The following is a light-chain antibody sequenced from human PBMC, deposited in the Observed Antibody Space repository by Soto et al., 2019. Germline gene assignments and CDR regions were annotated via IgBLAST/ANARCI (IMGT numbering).Light chain of an antibody. CDR2: GAS. V-gene: IGKV3-15*01. CDR1: QRVSTN. CDR3: QQYNNWPRT. J-gene: IGKJ2*01. Sequence: EIVITQSPATLSVSPGERATLSCRASQRVSTNLAWYQQKPGQAPRLLIYGASSRATGIPARFSGSGSVTEFTLTISSLQSEDFAVYYCQQYNNWPRTFGQGTKVDIK.